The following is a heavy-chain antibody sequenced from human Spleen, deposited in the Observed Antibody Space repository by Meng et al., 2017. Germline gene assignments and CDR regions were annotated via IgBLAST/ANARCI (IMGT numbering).Heavy chain of an antibody. CDR2: IHYSGST. CDR1: GGSVSGYY. J-gene: IGHJ4*01. D-gene: IGHD1/OR15-1a*01. V-gene: IGHV4-59*02. Sequence: SETLSLTCTVSGGSVSGYYWSWIRPPPGKGLEWIGYIHYSGSTNYNPSLKSRVTISVDTSRNQFSLRLTSVTAADTAVYYCARVRNWDIDYWGQGTPVTVSS. CDR3: ARVRNWDIDY.